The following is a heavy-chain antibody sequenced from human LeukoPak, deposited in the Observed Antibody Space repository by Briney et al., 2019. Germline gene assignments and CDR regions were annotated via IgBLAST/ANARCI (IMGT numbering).Heavy chain of an antibody. CDR2: IYYSGNT. Sequence: TSETLSLTCTVSGGSISSYYWSWIRQPPGKGLEYIGYIYYSGNTNYNTSLTSRVTISVDTSKNQFSLKLNSVTAADTAVYYCARGFCTGSGCYSDYWGQGTLVTVSS. CDR3: ARGFCTGSGCYSDY. V-gene: IGHV4-59*12. CDR1: GGSISSYY. D-gene: IGHD2-8*02. J-gene: IGHJ4*02.